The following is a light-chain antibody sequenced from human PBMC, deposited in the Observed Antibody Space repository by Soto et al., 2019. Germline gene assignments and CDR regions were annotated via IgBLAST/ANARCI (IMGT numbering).Light chain of an antibody. V-gene: IGKV3-15*01. CDR1: QSVTRK. Sequence: EILMTQSPASLSVSPGEGATLSCRASQSVTRKLAWYQQKPGRAPRLLISDASIRATDIPPRFSGSGSGTEFTLTISSLQSDDIAVYYCQQYSDWPRTFGQGTKVEIK. CDR3: QQYSDWPRT. J-gene: IGKJ1*01. CDR2: DAS.